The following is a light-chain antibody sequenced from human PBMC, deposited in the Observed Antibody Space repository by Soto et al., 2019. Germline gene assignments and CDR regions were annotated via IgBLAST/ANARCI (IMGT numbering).Light chain of an antibody. V-gene: IGKV3-20*01. CDR3: QQYGSSPWT. J-gene: IGKJ1*01. Sequence: EIVLTQSPGTLSLSQGERATLSCRASQRVDRNLAWYQQKPGQAPRLLIYGASSRATGIPDRFSGSGSGTDFTLTISRLEPEDFAVYYCQQYGSSPWTFGHGTKVDI. CDR1: QRVDRN. CDR2: GAS.